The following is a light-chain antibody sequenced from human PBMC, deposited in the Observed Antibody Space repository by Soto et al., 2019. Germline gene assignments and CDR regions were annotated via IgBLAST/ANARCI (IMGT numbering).Light chain of an antibody. V-gene: IGKV1-16*01. CDR1: QGISTY. Sequence: IQMTQSPSSLSASVGDRVTITCRASQGISTYLGWYQQKPGKVPKSLIYSASNLQSGVPSRFSASGSGTEFTLTITDMQPDDFATYYCQQYYRYPWMFGQGTKWIS. J-gene: IGKJ1*01. CDR3: QQYYRYPWM. CDR2: SAS.